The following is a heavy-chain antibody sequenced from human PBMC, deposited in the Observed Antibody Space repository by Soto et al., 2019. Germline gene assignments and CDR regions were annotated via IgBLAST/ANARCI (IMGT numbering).Heavy chain of an antibody. V-gene: IGHV1-2*04. CDR1: GYTFTGYY. J-gene: IGHJ6*03. CDR2: INPNSGGT. D-gene: IGHD3-10*01. Sequence: ASVKVSCKASGYTFTGYYMHWVRQAPGQGLEWMGWINPNSGGTNYAQKFQGWVTMTRDTSISTAYMELSRLRSDDTAVYYCARETMVRGVTYYYYYMDVWGKGTTVTVSS. CDR3: ARETMVRGVTYYYYYMDV.